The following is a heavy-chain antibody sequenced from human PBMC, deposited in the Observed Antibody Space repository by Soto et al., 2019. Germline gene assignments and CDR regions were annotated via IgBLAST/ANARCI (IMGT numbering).Heavy chain of an antibody. CDR3: ARGNYDILTGPNWFDP. D-gene: IGHD3-9*01. V-gene: IGHV4-31*03. Sequence: QVQLQESGPGLVKASQTLSLTCTVSGGSISSGGYYWSWIRQHPGKGLEWIGYIYYSGSTYYNPSLKSRVTLSVDTSTNKFSLKLTSVTAADTAVYYCARGNYDILTGPNWFDPWGQGTLVTVSS. CDR1: GGSISSGGYY. CDR2: IYYSGST. J-gene: IGHJ5*02.